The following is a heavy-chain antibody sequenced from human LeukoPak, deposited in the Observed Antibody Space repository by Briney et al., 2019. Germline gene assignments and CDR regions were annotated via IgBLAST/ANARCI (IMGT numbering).Heavy chain of an antibody. J-gene: IGHJ2*01. V-gene: IGHV4-59*08. D-gene: IGHD3-22*01. CDR3: ARVYYDSSGYYLYWYFDL. CDR1: GVSITNYY. CDR2: IYYSGTT. Sequence: PSETLSLTCTVSGVSITNYYWSRIRQPPGKGLEWIGYIYYSGTTNYNPSLKSRVTISVDTSKNQFSLQLSSVTAADTAVYYCARVYYDSSGYYLYWYFDLWGRGTLVTVSS.